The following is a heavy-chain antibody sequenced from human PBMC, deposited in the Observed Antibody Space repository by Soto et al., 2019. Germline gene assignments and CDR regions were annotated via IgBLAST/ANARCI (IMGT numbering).Heavy chain of an antibody. D-gene: IGHD6-13*01. CDR3: ARESSRDQNCFDP. Sequence: SETLSLTCVVSGFSISSGYYWGWIRQPPGKGLEWIVSIYHSGTTYYNPSLKSRVTISVDTSKNQFSLNLNSVTAADTAIYYCARESSRDQNCFDPWGQGTLVTVSS. CDR2: IYHSGTT. CDR1: GFSISSGYY. V-gene: IGHV4-38-2*02. J-gene: IGHJ5*02.